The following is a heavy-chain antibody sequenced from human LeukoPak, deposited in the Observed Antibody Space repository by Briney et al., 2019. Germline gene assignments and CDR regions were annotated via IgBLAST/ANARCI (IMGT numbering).Heavy chain of an antibody. J-gene: IGHJ4*02. CDR1: GFTFNSYG. V-gene: IGHV3-33*01. Sequence: GGTLRLSRAASGFTFNSYGIHWVRDAPGERLGWVAFMWYDGSNKYYEDSVKGRFTISRDNSKNTLYLQMNSLRAEDTAVYYCARARTTRGFDYWGQGARVSVS. CDR3: ARARTTRGFDY. CDR2: MWYDGSNK. D-gene: IGHD4-17*01.